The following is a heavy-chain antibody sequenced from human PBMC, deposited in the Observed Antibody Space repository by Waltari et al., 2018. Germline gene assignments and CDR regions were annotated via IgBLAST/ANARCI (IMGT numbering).Heavy chain of an antibody. Sequence: EVQLVESGGGLVKPGGSLRLSCAASGFTFSNAWMNWVRQAPGKGLEWVGRIKSKTDGGTTDYAAPVKGRFTISRDDSKNTLYLQMNSLKTEDTAVYYCTTSLWEVPAATPFLGLAYRFDYWGQGTLVTVSS. CDR2: IKSKTDGGTT. CDR1: GFTFSNAW. J-gene: IGHJ4*02. V-gene: IGHV3-15*07. CDR3: TTSLWEVPAATPFLGLAYRFDY. D-gene: IGHD2-2*01.